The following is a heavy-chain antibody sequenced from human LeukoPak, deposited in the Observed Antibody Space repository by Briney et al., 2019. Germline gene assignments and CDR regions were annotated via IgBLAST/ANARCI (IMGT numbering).Heavy chain of an antibody. CDR2: ISSSGSTI. V-gene: IGHV3-11*01. J-gene: IGHJ4*02. CDR3: ASQDYGGNPPGY. Sequence: GGSLSLSCAASGFTFSDYNLSWIRQAQGKGLEWVSYISSSGSTIYYADSVKGRFTISRDNAKNSLYLQMNSLRAEDTAVYYCASQDYGGNPPGYWGQGTLVTVSS. D-gene: IGHD4-23*01. CDR1: GFTFSDYN.